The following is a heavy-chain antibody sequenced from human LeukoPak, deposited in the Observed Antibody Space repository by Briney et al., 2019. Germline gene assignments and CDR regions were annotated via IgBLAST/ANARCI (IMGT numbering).Heavy chain of an antibody. CDR1: GFTFSNYA. CDR2: ISGSDCHI. CDR3: ARDREVATGELDY. V-gene: IGHV3-23*01. D-gene: IGHD5-12*01. Sequence: GGSLRLSCAASGFTFSNYAMSWVRQAPGKGLEWVSIISGSDCHIYYADSVKGRFTISRDNSKNTLYLQMNSLRAEDTAVYYCARDREVATGELDYWGQGTLVTVSS. J-gene: IGHJ4*02.